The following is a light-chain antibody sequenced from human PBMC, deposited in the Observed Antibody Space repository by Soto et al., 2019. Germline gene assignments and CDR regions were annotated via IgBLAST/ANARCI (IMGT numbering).Light chain of an antibody. CDR3: SSYAGSNTVV. CDR1: SSDVGAYDF. J-gene: IGLJ2*01. CDR2: DVT. Sequence: QSALTQPPSASGSPGQSVTVSCTGTSSDVGAYDFVSWYQQHPGKAPKLMIYDVTKRPSGVPDRFSGSKSGDTASLTVSGLQAEDEADYYCSSYAGSNTVVFGGGTQLTVL. V-gene: IGLV2-8*01.